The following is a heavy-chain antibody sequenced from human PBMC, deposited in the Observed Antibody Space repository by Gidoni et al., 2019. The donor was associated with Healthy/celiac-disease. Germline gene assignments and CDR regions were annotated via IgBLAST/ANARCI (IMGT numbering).Heavy chain of an antibody. D-gene: IGHD3-22*01. V-gene: IGHV3-23*01. J-gene: IGHJ4*02. CDR2: ISGSGGRT. CDR1: GFPFSSCA. Sequence: ACPSPSCAASGFPFSSCAMSWVCQAPGKGLEWVSAISGSGGRTYYADSVRGRFTISRDISKNTLDLKMNSLRAEDTAVYYCAKDSGSGYPYYFDYWAREPWSPSPQ. CDR3: AKDSGSGYPYYFDY.